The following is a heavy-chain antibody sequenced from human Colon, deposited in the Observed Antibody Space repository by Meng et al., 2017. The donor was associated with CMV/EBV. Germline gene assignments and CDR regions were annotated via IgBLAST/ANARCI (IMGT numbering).Heavy chain of an antibody. CDR2: ISASGGST. D-gene: IGHD3-10*01. V-gene: IGHV3-53*01. CDR1: GISVSGNY. CDR3: VTWLGDPFVDY. J-gene: IGHJ4*02. Sequence: GESLKISWVVSGISVSGNYMTWVRQAPGEGLEWVSCISASGGSTYYADSVKGRFTVSRDNGKNTQYLQINRLTVEDTATYYCVTWLGDPFVDYWGQGTLVTVSS.